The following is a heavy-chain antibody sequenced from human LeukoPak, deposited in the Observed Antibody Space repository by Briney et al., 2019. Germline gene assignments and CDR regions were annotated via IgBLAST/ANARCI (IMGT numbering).Heavy chain of an antibody. D-gene: IGHD4-17*01. Sequence: ASVKVSCTASGYTFTSYAMHWVRQAPGQRLEWMGWINAGNGNTKYSQKFQGRVTITRDTSASTAYMELRSLRSEDTAVYYCARRYDYGDYGYYGMDVWGKGTTVTVSS. CDR3: ARRYDYGDYGYYGMDV. CDR2: INAGNGNT. V-gene: IGHV1-3*01. CDR1: GYTFTSYA. J-gene: IGHJ6*04.